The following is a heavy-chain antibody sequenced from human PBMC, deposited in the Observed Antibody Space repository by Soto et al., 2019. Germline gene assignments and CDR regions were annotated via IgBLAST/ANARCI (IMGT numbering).Heavy chain of an antibody. CDR2: IIAYNGNT. CDR3: ASGEGNYYYYGMDV. Sequence: GASVKVSCKASGFTFSSSAGQWVRQARGQRLEWIGWIIAYNGNTNYAQKFQGRVTMTTDTSTSTAYMELRSLRSDDTAVYYCASGEGNYYYYGMDVWGQGTTVTVSS. CDR1: GFTFSSSA. D-gene: IGHD3-10*01. J-gene: IGHJ6*02. V-gene: IGHV1-18*01.